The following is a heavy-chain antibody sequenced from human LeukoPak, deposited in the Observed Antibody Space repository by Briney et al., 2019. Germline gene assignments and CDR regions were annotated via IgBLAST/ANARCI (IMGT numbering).Heavy chain of an antibody. CDR3: ASGYYYDSSGPVDY. J-gene: IGHJ4*02. V-gene: IGHV1-69*04. CDR2: IIPIFGIA. Sequence: SVKVSCKASGGTFSSYAINWVRQAPGQGLEWMGRIIPIFGIANYAQKFQGRVTITADKSTSTAYMELSSLRSEDTAVYYCASGYYYDSSGPVDYWGQGTLVTVSS. D-gene: IGHD3-22*01. CDR1: GGTFSSYA.